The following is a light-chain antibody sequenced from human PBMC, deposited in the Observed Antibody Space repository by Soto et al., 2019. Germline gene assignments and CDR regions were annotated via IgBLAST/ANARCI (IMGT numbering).Light chain of an antibody. CDR3: SSYTSSSTLRWV. Sequence: QPVLTQPASVSGSPGQSITISCTGTSSDVGGYNYVSWYQQHPGKAPKLMIYDVSNRPSGVSNRFSGSKSGNTASLTISGLQAEDEADYYCSSYTSSSTLRWVFGGGTKVTVL. J-gene: IGLJ3*02. CDR2: DVS. CDR1: SSDVGGYNY. V-gene: IGLV2-14*01.